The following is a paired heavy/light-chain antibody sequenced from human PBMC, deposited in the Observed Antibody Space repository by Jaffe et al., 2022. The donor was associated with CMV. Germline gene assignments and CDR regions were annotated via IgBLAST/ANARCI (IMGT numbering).Heavy chain of an antibody. V-gene: IGHV3-7*03. CDR2: IKQDGSAK. Sequence: EVQLVESGGGLVQPGGSLRLSCAASGFTFSNYWMSWVRQAPGKGLEWVANIKQDGSAKFYLDSVKGRFTISRDNARNSLYLHMNSLSAEDTAMYYCTKDRQGPNDYGEDNWGQGTLVTVSS. CDR3: TKDRQGPNDYGEDN. CDR1: GFTFSNYW. D-gene: IGHD4-17*01. J-gene: IGHJ4*02.
Light chain of an antibody. J-gene: IGLJ1*01. CDR3: AAWDDSLGGHYV. CDR1: SSNIGNNY. Sequence: QSVLTQPPSASGTPGQRVTISCSGSSSNIGNNYVYWYQQLPGTAPKLLIYRNNQRPSGVPDRFSGSKSGTSASLAISGLRSDDEADYYCAAWDDSLGGHYVFGTGTKVTVL. V-gene: IGLV1-47*01. CDR2: RNN.